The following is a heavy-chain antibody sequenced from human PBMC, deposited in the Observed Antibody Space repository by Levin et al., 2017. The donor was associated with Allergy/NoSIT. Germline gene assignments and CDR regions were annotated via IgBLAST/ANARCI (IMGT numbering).Heavy chain of an antibody. J-gene: IGHJ2*01. CDR1: GYWYSTYW. V-gene: IGHV5-51*01. CDR2: IYPGDSDT. Sequence: ASVKVSCEGSGYWYSTYWIGWVRHMPGKGLEWIGIIYPGDSDTRYSPSFQGQVTISTDKSISTAYLQWTSLRAADPAMYYCARLGNGHNYGRWYFDLWGRGTLVTVSS. D-gene: IGHD5-24*01. CDR3: ARLGNGHNYGRWYFDL.